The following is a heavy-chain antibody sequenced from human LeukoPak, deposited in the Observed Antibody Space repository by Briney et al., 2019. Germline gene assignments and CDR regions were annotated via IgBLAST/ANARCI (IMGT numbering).Heavy chain of an antibody. J-gene: IGHJ6*02. CDR3: TRDPLQGVRVSYGLDV. V-gene: IGHV3-7*01. Sequence: GGSLRLSCAASGVTFSSHWMSWVRQAPGKGPEWMAYINQDGRFIYNVQSVKGRFTIPRDNAKNSLYLQMKSLTVEDTPEYYGTRDPLQGVRVSYGLDVWGQGTTVTLAS. CDR1: GVTFSSHW. CDR2: INQDGRFI.